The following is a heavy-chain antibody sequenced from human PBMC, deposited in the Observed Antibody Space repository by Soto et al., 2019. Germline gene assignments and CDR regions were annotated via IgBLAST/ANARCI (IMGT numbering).Heavy chain of an antibody. CDR2: IGTSGKTI. J-gene: IGHJ6*02. Sequence: GGSLRLSCAVSGFTFSSYEMNWVRQAPGKGLEWVSYIGTSGKTIYYADSVRGRFTISRDNAKNSLYLQMNSLRAEETAVYFCARDPAIYSGKFDYGLDVWGRGTTVTVS. V-gene: IGHV3-48*03. CDR1: GFTFSSYE. CDR3: ARDPAIYSGKFDYGLDV. D-gene: IGHD4-4*01.